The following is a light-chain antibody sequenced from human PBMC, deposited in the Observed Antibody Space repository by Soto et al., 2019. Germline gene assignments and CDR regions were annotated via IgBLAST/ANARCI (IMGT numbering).Light chain of an antibody. V-gene: IGKV1-39*01. Sequence: DIQMTQSPSSLSASVGDRVTITCRASQSISTNLNWYQVKPAKAPKLLIYAASSLESGVPSRFSGSGSGTDFTLTISSLQPEDFATYYCQQSYTTPLFTFGPGTKVDIK. J-gene: IGKJ3*01. CDR2: AAS. CDR1: QSISTN. CDR3: QQSYTTPLFT.